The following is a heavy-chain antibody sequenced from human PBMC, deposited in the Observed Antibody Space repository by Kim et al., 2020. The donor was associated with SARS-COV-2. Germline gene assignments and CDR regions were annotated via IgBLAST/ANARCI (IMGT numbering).Heavy chain of an antibody. CDR2: IFYGADI. CDR3: ARVLGTKSLPMDV. CDR1: GTSMTRGTYF. V-gene: IGHV4-39*07. J-gene: IGHJ6*02. Sequence: SETLSLTCSVSGTSMTRGTYFWGWVRQPPGKGLEWIGTIFYGADIYYGSSLKSRVTISEDTSKNQFSLIVRSVTAADTAVYYCARVLGTKSLPMDVWGQGTTVIVSS. D-gene: IGHD2-8*01.